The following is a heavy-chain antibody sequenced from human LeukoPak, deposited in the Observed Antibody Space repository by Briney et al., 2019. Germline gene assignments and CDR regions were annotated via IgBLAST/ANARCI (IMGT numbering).Heavy chain of an antibody. CDR1: GFTFSDDY. CDR3: ARLKYTSSWHYFFDD. V-gene: IGHV3-11*04. D-gene: IGHD6-13*01. J-gene: IGHJ4*02. CDR2: ISSSGSSI. Sequence: GGCLRLSCAASGFTFSDDYMSWIRQAPGKGLEWVSYISSSGSSIYYGDSVKGRFTISRDNAKNSLYLQMNSLRADDTAMYYCARLKYTSSWHYFFDDWGQGTLVTVSS.